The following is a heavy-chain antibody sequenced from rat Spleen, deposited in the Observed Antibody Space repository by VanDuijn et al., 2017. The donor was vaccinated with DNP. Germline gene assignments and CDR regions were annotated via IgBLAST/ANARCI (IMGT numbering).Heavy chain of an antibody. CDR2: ISYSGFT. J-gene: IGHJ2*01. CDR1: GYSITANY. V-gene: IGHV3-1*01. CDR3: ARWTYYFDY. Sequence: EVQLQESGPGLVKPSQSLSLTCSVTGYSITANYWGWVRKFPGHKMEYIGHISYSGFTTYNPSLRSRISITRDTSKNHFLLQLNSVNTEDTATYYCARWTYYFDYWGQGVMVTVSS.